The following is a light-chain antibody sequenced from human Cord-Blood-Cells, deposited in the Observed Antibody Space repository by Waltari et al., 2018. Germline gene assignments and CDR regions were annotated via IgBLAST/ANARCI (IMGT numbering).Light chain of an antibody. V-gene: IGKV1-39*01. CDR1: QSISSY. CDR2: AAS. CDR3: QQSYSTPYS. J-gene: IGKJ2*03. Sequence: DIQMTQSPSSLSASVGDRVTITCRASQSISSYLNWYEQKPGKAPKLLIYAASSLQSGVPSRFSGSGSWTDFTLTISSLQPEDFATYYCQQSYSTPYSFGQGTKLVIK.